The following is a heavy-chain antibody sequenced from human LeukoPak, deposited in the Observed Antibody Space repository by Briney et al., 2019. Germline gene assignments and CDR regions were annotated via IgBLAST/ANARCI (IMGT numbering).Heavy chain of an antibody. V-gene: IGHV3-21*01. Sequence: GGSLRLSCAASGFTFSTYSMNWVRQAPGKGLEWVSSISSVNNYISYADSVKGRFTISRDNAKSSLHLQMNSLRAEDTAVYFCARRLTYFDSSGYLDYWGQGTLVTVSS. J-gene: IGHJ4*02. D-gene: IGHD3-22*01. CDR1: GFTFSTYS. CDR3: ARRLTYFDSSGYLDY. CDR2: ISSVNNYI.